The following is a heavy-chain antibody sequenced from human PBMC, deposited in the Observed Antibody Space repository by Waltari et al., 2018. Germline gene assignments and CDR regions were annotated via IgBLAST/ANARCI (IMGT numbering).Heavy chain of an antibody. CDR2: ISWNSGSI. CDR1: GFTVSSNY. J-gene: IGHJ6*03. CDR3: AKDEGPGIAAGYMDV. Sequence: EVQLVESGGGLIQPGGSLRLSCAASGFTVSSNYMSWVRQAPGKGLEWVSGISWNSGSIGDADSVKGRFTISRDNAKNSLYLQMNSLRAEDTALYYCAKDEGPGIAAGYMDVWGKGTTVTVSS. D-gene: IGHD6-13*01. V-gene: IGHV3-9*01.